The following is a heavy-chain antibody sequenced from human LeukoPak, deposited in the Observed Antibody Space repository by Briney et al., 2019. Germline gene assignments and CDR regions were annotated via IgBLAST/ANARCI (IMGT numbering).Heavy chain of an antibody. J-gene: IGHJ3*02. CDR3: ARLYCSGGNCYGAFDI. D-gene: IGHD2-15*01. CDR1: GGSISSRSYY. V-gene: IGHV4-39*01. CDR2: IHYTGST. Sequence: SETLSLTCTVSGGSISSRSYYWGWIRQPPGKGLEWIGSIHYTGSTYYNPSRKSRLTISVGTSKNQFSLKLSSVTAADTAVYYCARLYCSGGNCYGAFDIWGQGTMVTISS.